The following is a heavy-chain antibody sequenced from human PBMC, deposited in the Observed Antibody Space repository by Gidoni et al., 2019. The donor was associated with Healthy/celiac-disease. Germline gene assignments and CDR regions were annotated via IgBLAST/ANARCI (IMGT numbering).Heavy chain of an antibody. CDR1: GGSFSGYY. J-gene: IGHJ4*02. CDR2: INHIGST. Sequence: QVQLQQWGAGLLKPSETLSLTCAVYGGSFSGYYWSWIRQPPGKGLEWIGEINHIGSTNYNPSLKSRVTISVDTSKNQFSLKLSSVTAADTAVYYCARGHRGYSSSSPFRYWGQGTLVTVSS. D-gene: IGHD6-6*01. CDR3: ARGHRGYSSSSPFRY. V-gene: IGHV4-34*01.